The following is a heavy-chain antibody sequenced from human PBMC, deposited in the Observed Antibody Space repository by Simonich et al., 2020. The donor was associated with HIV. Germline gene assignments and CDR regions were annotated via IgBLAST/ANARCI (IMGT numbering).Heavy chain of an antibody. Sequence: EVQLVESGGGLVKPGGSLRLSCAASGFTFSSYERHGVLQGPGRGQEWVAYLSSRDSIIYYADSGKGRFTISRDNAKNSLYLQMNSLRAEDTAVYYCAKEVREFRYFDLWGRGTLVTVSS. CDR2: LSSRDSII. J-gene: IGHJ2*01. V-gene: IGHV3-48*03. CDR1: GFTFSSYE. CDR3: AKEVREFRYFDL. D-gene: IGHD3-10*01.